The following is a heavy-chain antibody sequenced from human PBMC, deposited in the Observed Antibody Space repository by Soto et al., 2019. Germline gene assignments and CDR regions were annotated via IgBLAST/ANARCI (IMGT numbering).Heavy chain of an antibody. CDR3: ARKDKSGYFNWFDP. CDR1: GYKFTSSW. J-gene: IGHJ5*02. D-gene: IGHD3-22*01. CDR2: IFPSDSDT. V-gene: IGHV5-51*01. Sequence: LKISCRTSGYKFTSSWIAWVRQMPGKGLEWMGIIFPSDSDTRYSPSFQGQVTISADRSTSTVFLQWASLKASDTAVYFCARKDKSGYFNWFDPWGQGTLVTVSS.